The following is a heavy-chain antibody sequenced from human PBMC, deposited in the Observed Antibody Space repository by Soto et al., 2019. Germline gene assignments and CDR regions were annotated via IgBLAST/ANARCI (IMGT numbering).Heavy chain of an antibody. Sequence: EVHLVESGGGLVQRGGSLRLSCAASGFTFRAYWMSWVRQAPGKGLEWVANIGQDGSGKYYVDSVRGRFTISRDNAHNSLYLQTNSLRDEDTAVYFCARRREGTGRTLDYWGQGTLVTVSS. CDR1: GFTFRAYW. CDR3: ARRREGTGRTLDY. V-gene: IGHV3-7*05. D-gene: IGHD1-1*01. CDR2: IGQDGSGK. J-gene: IGHJ4*02.